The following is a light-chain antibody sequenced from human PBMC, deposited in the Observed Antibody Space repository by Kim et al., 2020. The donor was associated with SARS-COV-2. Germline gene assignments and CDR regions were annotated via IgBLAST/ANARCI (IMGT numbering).Light chain of an antibody. CDR1: HSLYIN. CDR3: QQYNDWPYT. V-gene: IGKV3-15*01. J-gene: IGKJ2*01. Sequence: EIVMTQSPATLSVSPGERATLSCRASHSLYINLAWYQHKPGQAPRLLIYGASTRAIGIPARFSGSGFGTEFTLTISSLQSEDFAVYYCQQYNDWPYTFGQGTKLEI. CDR2: GAS.